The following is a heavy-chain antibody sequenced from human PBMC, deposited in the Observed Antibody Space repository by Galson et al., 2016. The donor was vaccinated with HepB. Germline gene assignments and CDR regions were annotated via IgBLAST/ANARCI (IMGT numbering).Heavy chain of an antibody. V-gene: IGHV4-39*01. Sequence: TCTVSGDSISSRRFHWGWIRQPPGTGLEWIGSIYYSGSTFYNPSLKSRVTMSVDTSKHQFSLKLRSLTAADTAVFYCARQRGSSTSWDPSDNDILTGYYHHFDYWGQGNLVTVSS. D-gene: IGHD3-9*01. J-gene: IGHJ4*02. CDR3: ARQRGSSTSWDPSDNDILTGYYHHFDY. CDR1: GDSISSRRFH. CDR2: IYYSGST.